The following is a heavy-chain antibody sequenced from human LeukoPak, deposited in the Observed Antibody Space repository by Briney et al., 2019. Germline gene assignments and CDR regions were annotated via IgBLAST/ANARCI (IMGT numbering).Heavy chain of an antibody. D-gene: IGHD6-13*01. CDR1: GFTFDDYA. CDR2: ISWNSGSI. CDR3: AKDSSSSWYRGAFDI. J-gene: IGHJ3*02. V-gene: IGHV3-9*01. Sequence: SLRLSCAASGFTFDDYAMHWVRQAPGKGLEWVSGISWNSGSIGYADSVKGRFTISRDNAKNSLYLQVNSLRAEDTASYYCAKDSSSSWYRGAFDIWGQGTMVTVSS.